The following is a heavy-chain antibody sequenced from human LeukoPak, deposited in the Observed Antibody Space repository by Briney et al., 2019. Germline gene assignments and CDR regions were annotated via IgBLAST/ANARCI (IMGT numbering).Heavy chain of an antibody. CDR3: WRLVPPGGYDAFDI. J-gene: IGHJ3*02. CDR2: ILYDGSNK. V-gene: IGHV3-30*03. Sequence: PGGSLRLSCAASGFTFSSYGMRWVRQAPGKGLEWVAVILYDGSNKYYADSVKGRFTISRDNSKNTLYLQMNSLRAEDTAVYYCWRLVPPGGYDAFDIWGQGTMVTVSS. CDR1: GFTFSSYG. D-gene: IGHD3-16*01.